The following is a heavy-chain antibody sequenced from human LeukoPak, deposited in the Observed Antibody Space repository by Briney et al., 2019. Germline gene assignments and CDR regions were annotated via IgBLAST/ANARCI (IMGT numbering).Heavy chain of an antibody. V-gene: IGHV1-69*04. D-gene: IGHD1-26*01. CDR2: IIPIFGIA. Sequence: SVKVSCKASGGTFSSHAISWVRQAPGQGLEWMGRIIPIFGIANYAQKFQGRVTITADKSTSTAYMELSSLRSEDTAVYYCVRSSIVGATLRVSNWFDPWGEGTLVTVPS. J-gene: IGHJ5*02. CDR1: GGTFSSHA. CDR3: VRSSIVGATLRVSNWFDP.